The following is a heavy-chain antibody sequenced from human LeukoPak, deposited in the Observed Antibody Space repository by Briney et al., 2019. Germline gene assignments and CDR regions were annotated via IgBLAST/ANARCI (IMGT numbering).Heavy chain of an antibody. CDR3: SRDTTMARYFDP. Sequence: ASMKVSCTTSGYTFTDYYLHWVRQAPGQGLEWMGWINPNTGGTNYAPGFQDRVIMTRDTSINTAYMELTMLRSDDTAVYYCSRDTTMARYFDPWGQGTLVTVSS. CDR1: GYTFTDYY. J-gene: IGHJ5*02. D-gene: IGHD4-23*01. CDR2: INPNTGGT. V-gene: IGHV1-2*02.